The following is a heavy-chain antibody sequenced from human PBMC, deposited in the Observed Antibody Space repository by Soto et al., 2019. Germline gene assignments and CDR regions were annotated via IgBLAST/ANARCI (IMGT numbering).Heavy chain of an antibody. J-gene: IGHJ4*02. V-gene: IGHV1-46*01. CDR2: INPSDGST. D-gene: IGHD3-10*01. CDR1: GYTFTHYF. CDR3: ARESSEQFDY. Sequence: QVQLVQSGAEVRKPGASVKLSCKASGYTFTHYFFHWVRQAPGQGLEWMGMINPSDGSTSYTQDLHGRVTMTKATSTSTVYMDLSSLKSEDTAVYYCARESSEQFDYWGQGTLVTVSS.